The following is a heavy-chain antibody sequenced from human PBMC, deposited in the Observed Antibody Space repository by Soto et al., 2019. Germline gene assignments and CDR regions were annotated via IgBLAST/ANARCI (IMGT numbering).Heavy chain of an antibody. CDR3: ARDFRRTLNDFIEEVFSH. J-gene: IGHJ4*02. CDR2: DSHNGDKK. D-gene: IGHD2-21*02. CDR1: GFAFGDYA. Sequence: QVQLVESGGGVVQSGRSLKISCAASGFAFGDYAMHWVRQAPGKGLEWVAVDSHNGDKKKYAESVKGRFTISRDNSKNTLYLQMNSLRVDDTAVYFCARDFRRTLNDFIEEVFSHWGQGTLVTVSS. V-gene: IGHV3-30-3*01.